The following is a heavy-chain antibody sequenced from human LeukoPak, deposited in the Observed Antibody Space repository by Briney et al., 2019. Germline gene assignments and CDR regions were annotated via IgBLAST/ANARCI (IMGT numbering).Heavy chain of an antibody. Sequence: GGSLRLSCVASGFIFSSYNINWVRQAPGKGLEWVSSISSSSTYISYADSVKGRFTISRDNAKNSLYLQMNSLRAEDTAVYYCARSHRYYYYYMDVWGKGTTVTVSS. CDR2: ISSSSTYI. CDR3: ARSHRYYYYYMDV. J-gene: IGHJ6*03. V-gene: IGHV3-21*01. CDR1: GFIFSSYN.